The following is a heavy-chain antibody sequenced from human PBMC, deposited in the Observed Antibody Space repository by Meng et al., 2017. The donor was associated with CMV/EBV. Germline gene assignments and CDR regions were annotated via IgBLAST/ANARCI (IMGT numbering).Heavy chain of an antibody. CDR3: ARDCSSTSCWGIWYYGMDV. Sequence: GEPLKISCAASGFTFSSYWMSWVRQAPGKGLEWVVNIKQDGSGKYYVDSVKGRFTISRDNAKNSLYLQINSLRAEDTAVYYCARDCSSTSCWGIWYYGMDVWGQGTTVTVSS. CDR1: GFTFSSYW. D-gene: IGHD2-2*01. J-gene: IGHJ6*02. CDR2: IKQDGSGK. V-gene: IGHV3-7*01.